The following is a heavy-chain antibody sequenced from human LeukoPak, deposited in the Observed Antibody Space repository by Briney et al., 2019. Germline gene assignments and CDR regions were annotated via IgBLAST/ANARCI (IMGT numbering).Heavy chain of an antibody. V-gene: IGHV3-7*01. CDR1: GFTFSSNW. J-gene: IGHJ4*02. Sequence: GGSLRLSCAASGFTFSSNWMGWVRQAPGKGLEWVANINQDGSEKYYVVSVKGRFTISRDNAKNSLCLQMNSLRAEDTAVYYCARVHDYGDYPWLDYFDYWGQGTLVTVSS. CDR3: ARVHDYGDYPWLDYFDY. D-gene: IGHD4-17*01. CDR2: INQDGSEK.